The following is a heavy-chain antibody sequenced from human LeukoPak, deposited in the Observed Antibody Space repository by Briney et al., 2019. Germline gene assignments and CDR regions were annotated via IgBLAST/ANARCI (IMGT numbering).Heavy chain of an antibody. V-gene: IGHV4-39*01. Sequence: SETLSLTCIVSGVFISSSSYFWGWIRQPPGKGLEWIGSIYYSGSTYYNPSLESRVTITADTSKNQFSLKLSSVTAADTAVYYCARHPYWCGGTYRAPGWFFYYMDVWGKGTTVIVSS. J-gene: IGHJ6*03. CDR2: IYYSGST. D-gene: IGHD2-15*01. CDR1: GVFISSSSYF. CDR3: ARHPYWCGGTYRAPGWFFYYMDV.